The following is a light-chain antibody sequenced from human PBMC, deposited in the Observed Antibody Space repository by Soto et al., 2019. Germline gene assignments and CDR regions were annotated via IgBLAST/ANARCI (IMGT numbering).Light chain of an antibody. CDR1: QSFSSTF. V-gene: IGKV3-20*01. CDR2: GAS. CDR3: QQDASSVK. J-gene: IGKJ1*01. Sequence: EIWLTQSPDSLSLSPGDRATLSCRASQSFSSTFFAWYQHKPGQAPRLLIYGASRRATGIPDRFSGSGSGTVFTLTISRLEPEDFAVYYCQQDASSVKFGQGTKVEIK.